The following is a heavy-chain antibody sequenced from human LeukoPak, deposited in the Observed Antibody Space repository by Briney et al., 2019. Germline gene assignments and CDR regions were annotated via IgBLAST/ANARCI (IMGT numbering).Heavy chain of an antibody. CDR1: GFTFSSYG. CDR2: IWYDGRNK. Sequence: PGGSLRLSCAASGFTFSSYGMHWVRQAPGKGREGGAVIWYDGRNKYYADSVKGRFTISRDNSKNTLYLQMNSLRAEDTAVYYCAKDLLWDSSAWTFDYWGQGNLVTVSS. J-gene: IGHJ4*02. D-gene: IGHD6-25*01. CDR3: AKDLLWDSSAWTFDY. V-gene: IGHV3-33*06.